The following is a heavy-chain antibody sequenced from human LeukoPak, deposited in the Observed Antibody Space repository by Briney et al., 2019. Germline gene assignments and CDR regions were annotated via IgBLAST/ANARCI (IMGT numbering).Heavy chain of an antibody. J-gene: IGHJ6*02. CDR2: ISYTGST. V-gene: IGHV4-59*01. Sequence: SETLSLTCTISGGSIARYYWSWIRQSPGKGLEWIGYISYTGSTNYNPSLRSRVTVSVDPSKNQFSLILTSVTAADTAIYYCPRYFDYIYGMDVWGQGTTVTVSS. D-gene: IGHD3-9*01. CDR3: PRYFDYIYGMDV. CDR1: GGSIARYY.